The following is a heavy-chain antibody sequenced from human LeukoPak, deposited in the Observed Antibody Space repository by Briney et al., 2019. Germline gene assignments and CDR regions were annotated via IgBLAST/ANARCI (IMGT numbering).Heavy chain of an antibody. CDR3: ARERLVTDHDY. CDR2: ISYDGSNK. CDR1: GFTFSSYA. V-gene: IGHV3-30*04. J-gene: IGHJ4*02. D-gene: IGHD5-18*01. Sequence: GGSLRLSCAASGFTFSSYAMHWVRQAPGKGLEWVAVISYDGSNKYYADSVKGRFTISRDNAKNSLYLQMNSLRVEDTAVYYCARERLVTDHDYWGQGTLVTVSS.